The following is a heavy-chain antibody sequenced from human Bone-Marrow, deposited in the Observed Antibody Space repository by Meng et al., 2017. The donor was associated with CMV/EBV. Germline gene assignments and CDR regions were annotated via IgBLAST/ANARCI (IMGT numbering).Heavy chain of an antibody. D-gene: IGHD6-19*01. V-gene: IGHV1-18*04. CDR3: AAGPFGAVAGNFDY. CDR2: ISAYNGNT. J-gene: IGHJ4*02. Sequence: ASVKVSCNASGYTFTGYYMHWVRQAPGQGLEWMGWISAYNGNTNYAQKLQGRVTMTTDTSTSTAYMELRSLRSDDTAVYYCAAGPFGAVAGNFDYWGQGTLVTVSS. CDR1: GYTFTGYY.